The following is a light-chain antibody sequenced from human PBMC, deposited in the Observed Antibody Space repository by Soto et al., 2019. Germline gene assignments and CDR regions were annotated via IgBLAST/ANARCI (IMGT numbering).Light chain of an antibody. CDR3: QQYGSSYT. V-gene: IGKV3-20*01. J-gene: IGKJ2*01. CDR2: GAS. CDR1: QSVSSSY. Sequence: EIVLTQSPGTLSLSPGERATLSCRASQSVSSSYLAWYKQKPGQAPRPLIYGASSRATGIPDRFSGSGSGTDFTLTISRLEPGDFAVYYCQQYGSSYTFGQGTKLEIK.